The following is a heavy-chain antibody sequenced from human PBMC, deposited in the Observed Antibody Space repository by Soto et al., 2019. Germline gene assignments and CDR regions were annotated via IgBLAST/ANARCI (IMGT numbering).Heavy chain of an antibody. CDR1: GFSFSSYA. Sequence: GSLRLSCAASGFSFSSYAMTWVRQTPEKALEWVSTISGSGGNTYYADSVKGRFTISRDNSKNTVYVQMNSLRAEDTAIYYCAKEDASGGNSLLFDYWGQGILVTVSS. J-gene: IGHJ4*02. D-gene: IGHD2-21*02. CDR2: ISGSGGNT. V-gene: IGHV3-23*01. CDR3: AKEDASGGNSLLFDY.